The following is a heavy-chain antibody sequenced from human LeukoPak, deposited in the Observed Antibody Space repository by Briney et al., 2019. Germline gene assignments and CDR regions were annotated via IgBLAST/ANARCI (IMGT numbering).Heavy chain of an antibody. Sequence: GGSLRLSCAASGFTFSSYWMHWVRQAPGKGLVWVSRINSDESSTSYADSVKGRFSISRDNAKNTLYLQMSSLRAEDTAVYYCARGYGDYVRDNAFDIWGQGTMVTVSS. J-gene: IGHJ3*02. CDR1: GFTFSSYW. V-gene: IGHV3-74*01. CDR3: ARGYGDYVRDNAFDI. D-gene: IGHD4-17*01. CDR2: INSDESST.